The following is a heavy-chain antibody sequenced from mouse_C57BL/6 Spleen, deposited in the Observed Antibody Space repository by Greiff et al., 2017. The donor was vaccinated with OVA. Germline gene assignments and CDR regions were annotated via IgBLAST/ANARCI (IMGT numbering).Heavy chain of an antibody. J-gene: IGHJ3*01. Sequence: EVQVVESGPGLVKPSQSLSLTCSVTGYSITSGYYWNWIRQFPGNKLEWMGYISYDGSNNYNPSLKNRISITRDTSKNQFFLKLNSVTTEDTATYYCARDRGSNYVWFAYWGQGTLVTVSA. CDR2: ISYDGSN. CDR1: GYSITSGYY. D-gene: IGHD2-5*01. CDR3: ARDRGSNYVWFAY. V-gene: IGHV3-6*01.